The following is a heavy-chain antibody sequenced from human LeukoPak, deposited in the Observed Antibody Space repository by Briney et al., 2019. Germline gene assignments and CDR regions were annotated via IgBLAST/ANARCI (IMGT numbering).Heavy chain of an antibody. CDR2: IGGSGAST. Sequence: GGSLRLSCAASGFTFSSFAMSWVRQAPGKGLEWVSTIGGSGASTYYADSVKGRFTISRDNSKNTLSLQMNSLRAEDTDVYYCAKEWLRFDYWGQGTLVTVSS. J-gene: IGHJ4*02. CDR3: AKEWLRFDY. V-gene: IGHV3-23*01. CDR1: GFTFSSFA. D-gene: IGHD5-12*01.